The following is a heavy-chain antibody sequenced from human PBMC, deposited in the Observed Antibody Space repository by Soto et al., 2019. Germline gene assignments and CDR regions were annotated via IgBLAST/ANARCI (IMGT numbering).Heavy chain of an antibody. V-gene: IGHV5-10-1*01. CDR3: ARLGFLEGFPIPSYYGMDV. Sequence: PGESLKISCKGSGYSFTSYWISWVCQMPGKGLEWMGRIDPSDSYTNYSPSFQGHVTISADKSISTAYLQWSSLKASDTAMYYCARLGFLEGFPIPSYYGMDVWGKGTTVTVAS. D-gene: IGHD3-3*02. CDR1: GYSFTSYW. CDR2: IDPSDSYT. J-gene: IGHJ6*04.